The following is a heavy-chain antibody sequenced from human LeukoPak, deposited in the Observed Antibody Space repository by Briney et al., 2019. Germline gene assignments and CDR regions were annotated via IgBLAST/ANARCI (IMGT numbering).Heavy chain of an antibody. J-gene: IGHJ5*02. CDR2: INHSGST. CDR3: ATSAWVAGPWLDP. V-gene: IGHV4-34*01. D-gene: IGHD6-19*01. Sequence: SETLSLTCAVYGGSFSGYYWSWIRQPPGKGLEWIGEINHSGSTNYNPSLKSRVTISVDTSKNQFSLKLSSVTAADTAVFYCATSAWVAGPWLDPWGQGTLVTVSS. CDR1: GGSFSGYY.